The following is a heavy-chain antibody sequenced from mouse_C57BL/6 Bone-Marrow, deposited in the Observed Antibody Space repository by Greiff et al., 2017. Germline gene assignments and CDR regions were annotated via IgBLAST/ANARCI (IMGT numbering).Heavy chain of an antibody. D-gene: IGHD2-3*01. J-gene: IGHJ4*01. CDR3: ARTPYDGSVDY. CDR1: GFTFSSYA. CDR2: ISDGGSYT. Sequence: EVQLVESGGGLVKPGGSLKLSCAASGFTFSSYAMSWVRQTPEKRLEWVATISDGGSYTYYPDNVKGRFTISRDNAKNNLYLQMSHLKSEDTAMYYCARTPYDGSVDYWGQGTSVTVSS. V-gene: IGHV5-4*01.